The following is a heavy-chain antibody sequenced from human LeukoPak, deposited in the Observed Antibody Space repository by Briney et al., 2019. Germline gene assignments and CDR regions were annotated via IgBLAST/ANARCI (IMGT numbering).Heavy chain of an antibody. CDR2: INTNTGNP. Sequence: ASVKVSCKGSVYTFTSYAMNWVRQAPGQGLEWMGWINTNTGNPTYAQGFTGRFVFSLDTSVTTAYLQISSLKAEDTAVYYCARAYQPLGGLSFPDSWGQGTLVTVSS. CDR3: ARAYQPLGGLSFPDS. CDR1: VYTFTSYA. J-gene: IGHJ5*01. V-gene: IGHV7-4-1*02. D-gene: IGHD3-16*01.